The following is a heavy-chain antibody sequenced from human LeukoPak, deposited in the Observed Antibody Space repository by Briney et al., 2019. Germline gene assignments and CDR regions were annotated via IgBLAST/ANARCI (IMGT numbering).Heavy chain of an antibody. D-gene: IGHD3-10*01. J-gene: IGHJ4*02. Sequence: PSETLSLTCAVSGDSISNYYWSWIRQPPGKGLEWIGYIYYTGNTNYNPSLESRVTISVDTSKNQFSLKLSSVTAADTAVYYCARGGGSGSSTLYYFDYWGQGTLVTVSS. V-gene: IGHV4-59*01. CDR3: ARGGGSGSSTLYYFDY. CDR1: GDSISNYY. CDR2: IYYTGNT.